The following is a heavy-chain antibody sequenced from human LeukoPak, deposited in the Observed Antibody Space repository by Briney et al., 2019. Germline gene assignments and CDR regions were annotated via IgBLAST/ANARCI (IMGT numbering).Heavy chain of an antibody. CDR2: ISYDGSNK. D-gene: IGHD3-10*01. Sequence: GGSLRLSCAASGFTFSSCAMHWVRQAPGKGLEWVAVISYDGSNKYYADSVKGRFTISRDNSKNTLYLQMNSLRAEDTAVYYCARDLRIYYGSGSYGENWFDPWGQGTLVTVSS. J-gene: IGHJ5*02. CDR1: GFTFSSCA. CDR3: ARDLRIYYGSGSYGENWFDP. V-gene: IGHV3-30-3*01.